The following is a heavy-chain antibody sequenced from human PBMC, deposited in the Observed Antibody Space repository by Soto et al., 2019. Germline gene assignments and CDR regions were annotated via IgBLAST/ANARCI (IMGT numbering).Heavy chain of an antibody. Sequence: EVQLLESGGGLVQPGSSLRLSCVASGFTFSDYAMSWVRQTPGKGLEWVSAISNVGDTTSYADFVKGRFIISRDNSGNTLYLQRNSLRGDDPAVSYCAKNDCYDTTCQLIDFWGQGTLVPVSS. D-gene: IGHD3-3*01. CDR3: AKNDCYDTTCQLIDF. J-gene: IGHJ4*02. CDR2: ISNVGDTT. V-gene: IGHV3-23*01. CDR1: GFTFSDYA.